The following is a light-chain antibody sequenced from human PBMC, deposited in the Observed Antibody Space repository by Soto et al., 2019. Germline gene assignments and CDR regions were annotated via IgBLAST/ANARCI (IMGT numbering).Light chain of an antibody. J-gene: IGLJ2*01. Sequence: QSVLTQPPSVSGAPGQRVTISCTGRSSNIGTNFDVHWYQQIPGTVPKLLIYGNSNRPSGIPDRFSGSKSGTSASLTITGLQADDEAHYYCQSYDFSLTGVVFGGGTKLTVL. CDR1: SSNIGTNFD. V-gene: IGLV1-40*01. CDR3: QSYDFSLTGVV. CDR2: GNS.